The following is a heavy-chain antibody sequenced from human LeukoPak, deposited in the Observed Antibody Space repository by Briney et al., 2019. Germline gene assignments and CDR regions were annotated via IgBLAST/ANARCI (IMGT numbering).Heavy chain of an antibody. CDR1: GYSISSGYY. J-gene: IGHJ4*02. D-gene: IGHD6-19*01. V-gene: IGHV4-38-2*01. CDR3: ARITAVAYDY. CDR2: IYHSGTT. Sequence: PSEILSLTCAVSGYSISSGYYWGWIRQPPGKGLEWIGSIYHSGTTYYNPSLKSRVTISVDTSKNQFSLKLSSVTAADTAVYYCARITAVAYDYWGQGTLVTVSS.